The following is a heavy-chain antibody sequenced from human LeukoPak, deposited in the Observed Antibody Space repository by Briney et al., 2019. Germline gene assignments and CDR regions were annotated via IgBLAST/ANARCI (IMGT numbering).Heavy chain of an antibody. J-gene: IGHJ4*02. CDR3: AGGSRRYFDWLLYDY. CDR1: GVSFSGYY. V-gene: IGHV4-34*01. Sequence: SETLSFTCAVYGVSFSGYYWSWIRQPPGKGLEWIGEINLSGRTNYNPSLKSRVTISVDTSKNQFSLKLSSVTAADTAVYYCAGGSRRYFDWLLYDYWGQGTLVTVSS. D-gene: IGHD3-9*01. CDR2: INLSGRT.